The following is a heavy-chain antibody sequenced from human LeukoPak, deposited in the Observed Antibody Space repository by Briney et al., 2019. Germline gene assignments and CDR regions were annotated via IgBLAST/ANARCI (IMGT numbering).Heavy chain of an antibody. V-gene: IGHV1-18*01. CDR2: ISAYNGNT. J-gene: IGHJ4*02. CDR1: GYTLSSYG. Sequence: APVKVSCKASGYTLSSYGISRVRQGPGQRLEWMGWISAYNGNTNYAQKLQGRVTMTTDTSTSTAYMELRSLRSDDTAVYYCARVGSSGWYDYWGQGTLVTVSS. CDR3: ARVGSSGWYDY. D-gene: IGHD6-19*01.